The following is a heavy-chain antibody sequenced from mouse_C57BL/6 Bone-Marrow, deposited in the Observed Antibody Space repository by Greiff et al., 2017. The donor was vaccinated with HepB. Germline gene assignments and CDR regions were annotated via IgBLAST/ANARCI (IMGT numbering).Heavy chain of an antibody. CDR2: ISSGGSYT. V-gene: IGHV5-6*01. J-gene: IGHJ3*01. CDR1: GFTFSSYG. D-gene: IGHD2-5*01. CDR3: ARNYSKRNWFAY. Sequence: EVKLMESGGDLVKPGGSLKLSCAASGFTFSSYGMSWVRQTPDKSLEWVATISSGGSYTYYPDSVKGRFTISRDNAKNTLYLQMSSLKSEDTAMFFCARNYSKRNWFAYWGQGTLVTVSA.